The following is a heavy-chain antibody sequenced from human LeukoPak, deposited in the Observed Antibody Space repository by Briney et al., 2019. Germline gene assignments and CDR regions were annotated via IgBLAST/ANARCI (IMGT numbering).Heavy chain of an antibody. V-gene: IGHV4-61*02. CDR1: GDSISSSTYY. CDR2: IYSSGST. D-gene: IGHD3-9*01. J-gene: IGHJ4*02. Sequence: SETLSLTCTVSGDSISSSTYYWSWIRQPAGMGLEWIGRIYSSGSTNYNPSLKSRVIVSVDTSKNQFSLKLSSVIAADTAVYYCARDRDWLYYFDYWSQGTLVTVFS. CDR3: ARDRDWLYYFDY.